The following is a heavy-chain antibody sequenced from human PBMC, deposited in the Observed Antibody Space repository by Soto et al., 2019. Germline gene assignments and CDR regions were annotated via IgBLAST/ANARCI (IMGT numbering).Heavy chain of an antibody. Sequence: PGESLKISCKSSGYSFTNYWIGWVRQMPGKGLEWMGIIYPGDSDTRYSPSFQGQVTFSADKSISTAYLQWSSLKASDTAMYYCARQDSSIAAARHWGQGTLVTVSS. CDR1: GYSFTNYW. J-gene: IGHJ4*02. D-gene: IGHD6-13*01. CDR3: ARQDSSIAAARH. CDR2: IYPGDSDT. V-gene: IGHV5-51*01.